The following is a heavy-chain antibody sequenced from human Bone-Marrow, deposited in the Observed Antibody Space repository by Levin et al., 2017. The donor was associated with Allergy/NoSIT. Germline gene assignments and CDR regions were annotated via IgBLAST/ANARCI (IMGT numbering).Heavy chain of an antibody. CDR3: ASGRGGWLRNFFGLDDAFDI. Sequence: KISCKASGGTFSTYAFSWVRQAPGQGLEWMGGIIPTSDTANYGQTSQGRVTITADKSTSTAYMELSSLTSEDTAVYYCASGRGGWLRNFFGLDDAFDIWGLGTMVTVSS. CDR2: IIPTSDTA. CDR1: GGTFSTYA. V-gene: IGHV1-69*06. J-gene: IGHJ3*02. D-gene: IGHD3-16*01.